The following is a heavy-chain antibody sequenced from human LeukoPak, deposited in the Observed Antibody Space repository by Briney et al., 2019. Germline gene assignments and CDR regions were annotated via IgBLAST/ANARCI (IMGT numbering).Heavy chain of an antibody. J-gene: IGHJ6*03. CDR1: GYTFTSYG. CDR2: ISAYNGNT. Sequence: ASVKLCCKASGYTFTSYGISWVRQAPGQGHEWMGWISAYNGNTNYAQKLQGRVTMTTDTSTSTAYMELRSLRSDDTAVYYCARDRYSSSWYSSYYYYYMDVWGKGTTVTVSS. V-gene: IGHV1-18*01. D-gene: IGHD6-13*01. CDR3: ARDRYSSSWYSSYYYYYMDV.